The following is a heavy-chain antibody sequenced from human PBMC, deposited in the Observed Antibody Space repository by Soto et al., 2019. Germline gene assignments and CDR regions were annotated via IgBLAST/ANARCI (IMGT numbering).Heavy chain of an antibody. CDR3: ARDRFLTGYNYYYMDV. J-gene: IGHJ6*03. CDR2: ISSSSSTI. Sequence: GGSLRLSCAASGFTFSSYSMNWVRQAPGKGLEWVSYISSSSSTIYYADSVKGRFTISRDNAKNSLYLQMNSLRAEDTAVYYCARDRFLTGYNYYYMDVWGKGTTVTVSS. D-gene: IGHD3-9*01. CDR1: GFTFSSYS. V-gene: IGHV3-48*01.